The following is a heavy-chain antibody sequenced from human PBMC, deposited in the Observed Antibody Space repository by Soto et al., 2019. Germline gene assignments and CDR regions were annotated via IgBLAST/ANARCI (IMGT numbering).Heavy chain of an antibody. V-gene: IGHV4-39*01. CDR3: ARPIGAAGNYFDY. J-gene: IGHJ4*02. CDR1: GGSISSSSYY. Sequence: SETLSLTCTVSGGSISSSSYYWGWIRQPPGKGLEWIGSIYYSGSTYYNPSLKSRVTISVDTSKNQFSLKLSSVTAADTAVYYCARPIGAAGNYFDYWGQGTLVTVSS. D-gene: IGHD6-13*01. CDR2: IYYSGST.